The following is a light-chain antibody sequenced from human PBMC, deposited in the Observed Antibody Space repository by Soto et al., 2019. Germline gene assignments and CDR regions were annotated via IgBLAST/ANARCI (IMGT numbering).Light chain of an antibody. Sequence: QSVLTQPASVSGSPGQSITISYTGTGSDIGAYNYVSWYQQHPGKAPKLIIHGVTHRPSGVSTRFSASKSAYTASLTISGLQAEDEADYYCSSFTTNYFYVFGPGTKVTVL. J-gene: IGLJ1*01. V-gene: IGLV2-14*01. CDR1: GSDIGAYNY. CDR2: GVT. CDR3: SSFTTNYFYV.